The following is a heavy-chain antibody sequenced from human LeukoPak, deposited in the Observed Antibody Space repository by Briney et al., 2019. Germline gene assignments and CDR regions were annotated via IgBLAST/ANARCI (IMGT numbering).Heavy chain of an antibody. CDR3: ARDDCSSISCYHNWFDP. J-gene: IGHJ5*02. CDR2: IKQDGSEK. CDR1: GFTFSSYW. V-gene: IGHV3-7*01. D-gene: IGHD2-2*01. Sequence: AGSLRLSCAASGFTFSSYWMSWVRQPPGKGQDRVANIKQDGSEKYYVDSVKGRFTISRDNAKNSLYLQMNSVRAEDTAVYYCARDDCSSISCYHNWFDPWGQETLVTVSS.